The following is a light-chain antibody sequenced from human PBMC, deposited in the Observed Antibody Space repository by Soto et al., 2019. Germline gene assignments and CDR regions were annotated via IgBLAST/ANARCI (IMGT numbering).Light chain of an antibody. CDR3: HAWDSSFVV. J-gene: IGLJ2*01. V-gene: IGLV3-1*01. CDR1: KLGDKY. Sequence: SYELTQTPSVSVSPGQTASITCSGDKLGDKYACWYQQKPCQSPVLVIYQDSKRPSGIPERFSGSNSGNTATLTISGTQAMDEADYYCHAWDSSFVVFGGGTKLTVL. CDR2: QDS.